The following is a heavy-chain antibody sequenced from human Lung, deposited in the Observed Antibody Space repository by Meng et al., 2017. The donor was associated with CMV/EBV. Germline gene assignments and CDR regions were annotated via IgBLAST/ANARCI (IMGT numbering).Heavy chain of an antibody. D-gene: IGHD6-19*01. CDR2: ISSSYAV. V-gene: IGHV3-69-1*01. CDR3: ARVLLEVRGWYYQGMDV. Sequence: GEXXKISCAASGFRFSDYYMTWIRQAPGKGLEWVSYISSSYAVDYADSLKGRFTISRDNAKNSLYLQMNSLRVEDTAVYYCARVLLEVRGWYYQGMDVWGQGXTVTVSS. J-gene: IGHJ6*02. CDR1: GFRFSDYY.